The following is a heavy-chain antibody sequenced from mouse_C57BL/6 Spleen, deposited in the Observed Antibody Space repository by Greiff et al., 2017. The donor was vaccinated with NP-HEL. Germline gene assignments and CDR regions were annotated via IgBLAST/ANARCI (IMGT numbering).Heavy chain of an antibody. J-gene: IGHJ4*01. CDR3: ARDGRGNYAMDY. V-gene: IGHV5-17*01. CDR1: GFTFSDYG. CDR2: ISSGSSTI. Sequence: EVKVVESGGGLVKPGGSLKLSCAASGFTFSDYGMHWVRQAPEKGLEWVAYISSGSSTIYYADTVKGRFTISRDNAKNTLFLQMTSLRSEDTAMYYCARDGRGNYAMDYWGQGTSVTVSS. D-gene: IGHD1-1*01.